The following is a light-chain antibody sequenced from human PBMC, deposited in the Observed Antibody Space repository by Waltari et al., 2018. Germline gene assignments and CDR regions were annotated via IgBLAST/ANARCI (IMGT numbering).Light chain of an antibody. J-gene: IGLJ3*02. CDR3: ASWDDSLSVGV. V-gene: IGLV1-47*01. CDR2: RNN. Sequence: QSVLTQPPSASGNPGQRVTISCSGSISNLGTTYVYWYQQFPGTAPKLLIQRNNQRPSWVPDRFSGSKSGTSASLAISGLRSEDEADYYCASWDDSLSVGVFGGGTKLTVL. CDR1: ISNLGTTY.